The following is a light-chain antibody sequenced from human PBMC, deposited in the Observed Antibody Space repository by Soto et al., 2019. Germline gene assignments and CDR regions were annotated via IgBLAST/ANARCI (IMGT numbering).Light chain of an antibody. CDR3: QQGIN. CDR1: QSVSSSY. Sequence: EIVLTQSPGTLSLSPGERATLSRRSSQSVSSSYLAWYQQKPGQAPRLLIYGASSRATGIPDRFSGSGSGTDFTLTISRLEPEDFAVYYCQQGINFGQGTRLEIK. J-gene: IGKJ5*01. CDR2: GAS. V-gene: IGKV3-20*01.